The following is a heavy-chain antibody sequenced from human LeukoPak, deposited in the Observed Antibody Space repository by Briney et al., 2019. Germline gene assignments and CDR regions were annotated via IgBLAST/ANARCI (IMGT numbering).Heavy chain of an antibody. CDR1: GFIFSSFA. CDR2: ISSSGGYI. D-gene: IGHD3-22*01. CDR3: ARVAPDYYDPGDY. V-gene: IGHV3-21*01. J-gene: IGHJ4*02. Sequence: GGSLRLSCAASGFIFSSFAMSWVRQAPGKGLEWVSCISSSGGYIYYADSVKGRFTISRDNAKNSLFLQMNSLRAEDTAVYYCARVAPDYYDPGDYWGQGTLVTVSS.